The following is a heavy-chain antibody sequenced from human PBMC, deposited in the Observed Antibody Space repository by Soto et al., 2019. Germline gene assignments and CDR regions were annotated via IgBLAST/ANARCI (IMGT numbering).Heavy chain of an antibody. V-gene: IGHV1-3*01. CDR3: ARGLAADGA. Sequence: QVPLVQSGAEVKKPGALVKVSCTASGYTFTHYAIHWVRHAPGQRLEWMGFINAGSGNTKYSQTFQGRLTFTKDTSASTAYMDLSSLRSEDTAIYYCARGLAADGAWGQGTLVTVSS. CDR1: GYTFTHYA. J-gene: IGHJ5*02. CDR2: INAGSGNT. D-gene: IGHD6-13*01.